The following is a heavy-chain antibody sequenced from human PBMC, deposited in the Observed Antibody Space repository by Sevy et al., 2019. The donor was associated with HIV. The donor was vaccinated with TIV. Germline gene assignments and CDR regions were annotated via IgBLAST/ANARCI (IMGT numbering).Heavy chain of an antibody. V-gene: IGHV3-48*02. CDR1: GFTFSSYT. CDR3: ARDWVAGGAFDI. Sequence: GGSLRLSCATSGFTFSSYTMNWVRQAPGKGLEWISYISSSGTSIYYAESVKGRFTISRDNAKDSLYLQMNSLRDEDTAVYYCARDWVAGGAFDIWGQGTMVTVSS. CDR2: ISSSGTSI. D-gene: IGHD1-26*01. J-gene: IGHJ3*02.